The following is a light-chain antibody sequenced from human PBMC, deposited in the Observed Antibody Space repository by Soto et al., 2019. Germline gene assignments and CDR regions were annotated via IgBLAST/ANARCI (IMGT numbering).Light chain of an antibody. V-gene: IGKV3-20*01. CDR3: QQYGNSPRFT. Sequence: EIVLTQSPGTLSLSPGERATLSCRASQSVSSTYLAWYQQKPGQAPRLLIYGASSSATGIPDWFSGSGSGTDFTLTISRMEPEDFAVYYCQQYGNSPRFTFGPGTKVDIK. CDR2: GAS. J-gene: IGKJ3*01. CDR1: QSVSSTY.